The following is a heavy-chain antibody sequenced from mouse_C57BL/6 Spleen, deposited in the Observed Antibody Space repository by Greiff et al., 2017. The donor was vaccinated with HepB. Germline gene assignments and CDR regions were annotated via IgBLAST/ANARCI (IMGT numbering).Heavy chain of an antibody. CDR1: GYSITSGYD. CDR3: ARKSLFYFDY. Sequence: EVKLQESGPGMVKPSQSLSLTCTVTGYSITSGYDWHWIRHFPGNKLEWMGYISYSGSTNYNPSLKSRISITHDTSKNHFFLKLNSVTTEDTATYYCARKSLFYFDYWGQGTTLTVSS. D-gene: IGHD1-1*01. V-gene: IGHV3-1*01. J-gene: IGHJ2*01. CDR2: ISYSGST.